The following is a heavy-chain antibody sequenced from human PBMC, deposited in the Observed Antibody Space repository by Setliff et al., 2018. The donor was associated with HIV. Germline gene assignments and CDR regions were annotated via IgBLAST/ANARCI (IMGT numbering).Heavy chain of an antibody. CDR1: GYTFTDYF. Sequence: GASVKVSCKASGYTFTDYFIHWVRQAPGQGLEWMGWISPQNGDRKIPQRFRGRVTMTRDTSINTAYMELSGLRSDDTAVYYCARQLSNSLESWGQGTPVTVSS. J-gene: IGHJ4*02. CDR3: ARQLSNSLES. D-gene: IGHD1-1*01. V-gene: IGHV1-2*02. CDR2: ISPQNGDR.